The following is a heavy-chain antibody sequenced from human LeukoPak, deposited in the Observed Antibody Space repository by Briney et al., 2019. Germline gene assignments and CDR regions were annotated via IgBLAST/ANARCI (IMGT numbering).Heavy chain of an antibody. J-gene: IGHJ4*02. V-gene: IGHV3-30-3*01. Sequence: GGSLRLSCVASGFTFSSYAIHWVRQAPGKGLEWVTGISFDGSIEVYADSVKGRFTISRDNSKNTLYLQMNSLRAEDTALYYCAKDIFTGIAAAGAIDYWGQGTLVTVSS. CDR1: GFTFSSYA. CDR3: AKDIFTGIAAAGAIDY. D-gene: IGHD6-13*01. CDR2: ISFDGSIE.